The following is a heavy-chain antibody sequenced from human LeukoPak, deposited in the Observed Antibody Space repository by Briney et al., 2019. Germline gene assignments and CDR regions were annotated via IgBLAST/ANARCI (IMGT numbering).Heavy chain of an antibody. J-gene: IGHJ4*02. CDR3: ALQPGYCSSASCSHFDF. D-gene: IGHD2-2*01. CDR1: DYSFTNYW. Sequence: GESLKISCKGPDYSFTNYWIGWVRQMPGKGLEWMGITYPGDSDTRYSPSFEGQVTISVDKSFSTAYLQWNSLKASDTAMYYCALQPGYCSSASCSHFDFWGQGTLVTVSS. V-gene: IGHV5-51*01. CDR2: TYPGDSDT.